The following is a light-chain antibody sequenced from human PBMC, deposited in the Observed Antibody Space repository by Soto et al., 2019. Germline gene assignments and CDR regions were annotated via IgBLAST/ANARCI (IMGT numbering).Light chain of an antibody. CDR1: QSFSSH. CDR3: QQRSNWPPVIT. Sequence: ETVLTQSPGTLSLSPGERATLSCRASQSFSSHLAWYQQKPGQAPRLLIYDASKRATGIPARFSGRGSGTDFTLTISSLEPEDFVVYYCQQRSNWPPVITFGQGTRLEIK. V-gene: IGKV3-11*01. J-gene: IGKJ5*01. CDR2: DAS.